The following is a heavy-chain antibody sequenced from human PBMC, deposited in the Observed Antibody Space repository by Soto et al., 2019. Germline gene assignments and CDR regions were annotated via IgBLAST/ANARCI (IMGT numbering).Heavy chain of an antibody. J-gene: IGHJ6*02. V-gene: IGHV3-21*01. CDR1: GFTFSSYS. Sequence: PVGSLRLSCAASGFTFSSYSMNWVRQAPGKGLEWVSSISSSSSYIYYADSVKGRFTISRDNAKNSLYLQMNSLRAEDTAVYYCARDLYDFWSGRPLYGMDVWGQGTTVTVSS. CDR2: ISSSSSYI. D-gene: IGHD3-3*01. CDR3: ARDLYDFWSGRPLYGMDV.